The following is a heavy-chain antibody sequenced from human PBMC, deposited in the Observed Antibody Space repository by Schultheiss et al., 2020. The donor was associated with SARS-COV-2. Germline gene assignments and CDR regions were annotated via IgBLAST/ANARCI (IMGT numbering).Heavy chain of an antibody. CDR2: INHSGNT. CDR3: ARVGRRRGGIAAAGTPYYYYYGMDV. D-gene: IGHD6-13*01. V-gene: IGHV4-30-4*01. Sequence: SETLSLTCTVSGGSISSGDYYWSWIRQPPGKGLEWIGEINHSGNTNYNPSLKSRVTISVDTSKNQFSLKMNSVTAADTAVYYCARVGRRRGGIAAAGTPYYYYYGMDVWGQGTTVTVSS. J-gene: IGHJ6*02. CDR1: GGSISSGDYY.